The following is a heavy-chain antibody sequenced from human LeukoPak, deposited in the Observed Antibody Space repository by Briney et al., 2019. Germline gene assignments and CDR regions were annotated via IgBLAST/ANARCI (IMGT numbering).Heavy chain of an antibody. J-gene: IGHJ3*02. D-gene: IGHD6-13*01. V-gene: IGHV4-59*08. CDR1: GGSISSYY. CDR2: IYYSGST. Sequence: SETLSLTCTVSGGSISSYYWSWIRQPPGKGLEWIGYIYYSGSTNYNPSLKSRVTISVDTSKNQFSLKLSSVTAADTAVYYCARLLPGSSWYRGAFDIWGQGTMVIVSS. CDR3: ARLLPGSSWYRGAFDI.